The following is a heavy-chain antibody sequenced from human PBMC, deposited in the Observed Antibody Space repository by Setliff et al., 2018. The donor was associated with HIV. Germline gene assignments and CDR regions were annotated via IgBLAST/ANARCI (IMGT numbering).Heavy chain of an antibody. CDR3: AADAISDAFDI. D-gene: IGHD3-9*01. CDR2: MNPNSGNT. J-gene: IGHJ3*02. Sequence: ASVKVSCKASGYSFINYDINWVRQATGQGLEWMGWMNPNSGNTGYAQKFQGRVTMTRDTSTSTVYMELSSLRSEDTAVYYCAADAISDAFDIWGNGTMVTVSS. CDR1: GYSFINYD. V-gene: IGHV1-8*01.